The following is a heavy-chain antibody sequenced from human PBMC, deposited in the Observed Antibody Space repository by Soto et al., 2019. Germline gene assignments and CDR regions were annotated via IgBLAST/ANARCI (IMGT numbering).Heavy chain of an antibody. Sequence: SETLSLTCTVSGGSISSGGYYWSWIRQHPGKGLEWIGYIYYSGSIYYNPSLKSRVTISVDTSKNQFSLKLSSVTAADTAVYYCATVPYGDVLFDYWGQGTLVTVSS. V-gene: IGHV4-31*03. CDR2: IYYSGSI. CDR3: ATVPYGDVLFDY. J-gene: IGHJ4*02. CDR1: GGSISSGGYY. D-gene: IGHD4-17*01.